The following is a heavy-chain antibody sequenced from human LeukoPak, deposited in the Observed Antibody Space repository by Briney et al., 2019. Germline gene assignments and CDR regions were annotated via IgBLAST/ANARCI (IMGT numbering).Heavy chain of an antibody. V-gene: IGHV4-31*03. CDR1: GGSISSGGYY. Sequence: SQTLSLTCTVSGGSISSGGYYWSWIRQHPGKGLEWIGYIYYSGSTYYNPSLKSRVAISVDTSKNQFSLKLSSVTAADTAVYYCARIVVVTITAEHAFDIWGQGTMVTVSS. CDR2: IYYSGST. CDR3: ARIVVVTITAEHAFDI. D-gene: IGHD3-22*01. J-gene: IGHJ3*02.